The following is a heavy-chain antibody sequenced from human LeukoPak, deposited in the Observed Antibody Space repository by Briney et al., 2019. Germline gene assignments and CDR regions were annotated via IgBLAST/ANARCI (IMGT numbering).Heavy chain of an antibody. Sequence: ASVKVSCKASGSTFTGHYMHWLRQAPGQGLEWMGWINPNSDGTNYAQKFQGRVTMTRDTSISTAYMELSRLRSDDSAVYYCASLNLPDSSGYYDDWGQGTLVTVSS. D-gene: IGHD3-22*01. J-gene: IGHJ4*02. CDR2: INPNSDGT. CDR1: GSTFTGHY. V-gene: IGHV1-2*02. CDR3: ASLNLPDSSGYYDD.